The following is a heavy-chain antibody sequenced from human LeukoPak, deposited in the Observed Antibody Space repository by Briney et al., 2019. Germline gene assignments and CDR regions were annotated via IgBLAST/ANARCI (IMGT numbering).Heavy chain of an antibody. Sequence: GSLRLSCAASGFNFGDYHMTWIRQRPGKGLEWVSDIHKGYGRIYYAQSVKGRFTICRDNAKNSLFQQMSRLGPEDTAVYYCMRGAWAMLLDYWGQGTLVTVYS. J-gene: IGHJ4*02. D-gene: IGHD1-26*01. V-gene: IGHV3-11*04. CDR3: MRGAWAMLLDY. CDR2: IHKGYGRI. CDR1: GFNFGDYH.